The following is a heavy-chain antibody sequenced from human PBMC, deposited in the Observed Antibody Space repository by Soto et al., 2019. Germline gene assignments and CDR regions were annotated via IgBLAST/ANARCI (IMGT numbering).Heavy chain of an antibody. J-gene: IGHJ4*02. CDR1: GFTFSDYA. Sequence: PWGSLRLSCAASGFTFSDYAMSWVRQAPGKGLEWVSAIGTRDDIFYADSVKGRFTISRDNSKNSLYLQMNSLRTEDTALYYCAKESERYDSSGLDYWGQGTLVTVSS. V-gene: IGHV3-23*01. CDR3: AKESERYDSSGLDY. D-gene: IGHD3-22*01. CDR2: IGTRDDI.